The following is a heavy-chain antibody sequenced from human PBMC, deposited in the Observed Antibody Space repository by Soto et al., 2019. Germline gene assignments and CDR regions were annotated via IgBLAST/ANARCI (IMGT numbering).Heavy chain of an antibody. CDR2: ISGRGGSK. CDR1: GFIFRSYS. Sequence: GGSLRLSCAACGFIFRSYSRVWVRQAPGKGLEWVSAISGRGGSKYYAHSVKGRFTISRDNSKNTLYLRINSLRAENTAVYYCARGLRATGGMDVWGQGTTVTVSS. CDR3: ARGLRATGGMDV. J-gene: IGHJ6*02. V-gene: IGHV3-23*01.